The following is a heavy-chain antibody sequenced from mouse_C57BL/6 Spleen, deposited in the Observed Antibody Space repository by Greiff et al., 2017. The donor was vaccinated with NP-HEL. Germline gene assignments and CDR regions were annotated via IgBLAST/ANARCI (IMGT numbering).Heavy chain of an antibody. CDR1: GYSITSDY. CDR3: ARYWGNYGWYFDV. CDR2: ISYSGST. J-gene: IGHJ1*03. Sequence: EVKLMESGPGLAKPSQTLSLTCSVTGYSITSDYWNWIRKFPGNKLEYMGYISYSGSTYYNPSLKSRLSITRDTSKNQYYLQLNSVTTEDTATYYFARYWGNYGWYFDVWGTGTTVTVSS. D-gene: IGHD2-1*01. V-gene: IGHV3-8*01.